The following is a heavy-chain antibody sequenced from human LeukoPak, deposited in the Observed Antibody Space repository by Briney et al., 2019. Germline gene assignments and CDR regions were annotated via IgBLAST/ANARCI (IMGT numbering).Heavy chain of an antibody. Sequence: ASVKVSCKASGYTFTSYGISWVRQAPGQGLEWMGWISAYNGNTNYAQKLQGRVTMTTDTSTSTAYMELRSLRSDDTAVYYCTSRLSSGPENPTGYYFDYWGQGTLVTVSS. J-gene: IGHJ4*02. CDR1: GYTFTSYG. CDR2: ISAYNGNT. V-gene: IGHV1-18*01. D-gene: IGHD6-19*01. CDR3: TSRLSSGPENPTGYYFDY.